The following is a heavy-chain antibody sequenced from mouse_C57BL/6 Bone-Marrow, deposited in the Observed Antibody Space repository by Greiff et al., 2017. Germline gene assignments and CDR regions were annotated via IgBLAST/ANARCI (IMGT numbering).Heavy chain of an antibody. CDR1: GFNIKDDY. Sequence: EVQLQQSGAELVRPGASVKLSCTASGFNIKDDYMHWVKQRPEQGLEWIGWIDPENGDTEYASKFQGKATITADTSSNTAYLQLSSLTSEDTAVYYCTICDSNPFDYWGQGTTLTVSS. CDR3: TICDSNPFDY. CDR2: IDPENGDT. J-gene: IGHJ2*01. V-gene: IGHV14-4*01. D-gene: IGHD2-5*01.